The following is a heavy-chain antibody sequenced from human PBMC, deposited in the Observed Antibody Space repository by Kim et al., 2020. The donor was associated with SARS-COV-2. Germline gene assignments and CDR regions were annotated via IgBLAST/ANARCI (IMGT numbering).Heavy chain of an antibody. V-gene: IGHV1-2*02. CDR3: ARVRAPYGDYEEVYYYYYGMDV. J-gene: IGHJ6*02. CDR1: GYTFTGYY. D-gene: IGHD4-17*01. CDR2: INPNSGGT. Sequence: ASVKVSCKASGYTFTGYYMHWVRQAPGQGLEWMGWINPNSGGTNYAQKFQGRVTMTRDTSISTAYMELSRLRSDDTAVYYCARVRAPYGDYEEVYYYYYGMDVWGQGTTVTVSS.